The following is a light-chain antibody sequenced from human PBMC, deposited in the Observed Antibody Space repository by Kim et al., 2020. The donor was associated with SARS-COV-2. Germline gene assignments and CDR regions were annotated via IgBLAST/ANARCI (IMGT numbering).Light chain of an antibody. CDR2: QDS. CDR1: KLGDKY. J-gene: IGLJ3*02. CDR3: QAWDSSRGV. V-gene: IGLV3-1*01. Sequence: SVSVAAGQTASITCSGDKLGDKYACWYQQKPGQSPVLVIYQDSKRPSGIPERFSGSNSGNTATLTISGTQAMDEADYYCQAWDSSRGVFGGGTQLTVL.